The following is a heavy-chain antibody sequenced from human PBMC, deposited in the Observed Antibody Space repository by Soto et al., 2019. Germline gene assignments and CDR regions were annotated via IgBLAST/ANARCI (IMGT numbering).Heavy chain of an antibody. CDR2: IYHTGST. D-gene: IGHD2-2*02. J-gene: IGHJ4*02. CDR3: ARMGPRFKYHYFDY. CDR1: GGSINTYY. Sequence: SETLSLTCTVSGGSINTYYWSWIRQPPGKGLEWIGYIYHTGSTNYSPSLKSRVTISVDTSKSQLSLKLNSVTAADTALYYCARMGPRFKYHYFDYWGLGTLVTGSS. V-gene: IGHV4-59*01.